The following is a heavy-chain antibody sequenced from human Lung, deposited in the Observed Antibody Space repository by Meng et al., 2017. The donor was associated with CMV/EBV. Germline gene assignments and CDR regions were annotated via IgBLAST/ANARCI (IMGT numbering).Heavy chain of an antibody. Sequence: VQLVQSGAEVKRPGASVKISCQASGYSFSGFYLNWARQAPGHGLEWLGRVNPISDDTHLAQKFEGRITVTRGATINTAFMELTRLRPDDTAVYYCAKPSDNGWSSWGPGTLAPSPQ. V-gene: IGHV1-2*06. CDR2: VNPISDDT. D-gene: IGHD6-19*01. J-gene: IGHJ4*01. CDR3: AKPSDNGWSS. CDR1: GYSFSGFY.